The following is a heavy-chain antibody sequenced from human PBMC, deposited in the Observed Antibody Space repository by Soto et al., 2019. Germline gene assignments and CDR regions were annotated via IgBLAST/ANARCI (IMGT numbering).Heavy chain of an antibody. D-gene: IGHD3-22*01. J-gene: IGHJ4*02. CDR2: ISSSSIYT. Sequence: QVQLVESGGGLVKPGGSLRLSCAASGFIFSDYYMSWIRQAPGEGLEWVSYISSSSIYTNYADSVKGRFTISRDNAKNSLYLQMNSLRVEDTAVYYCARVRDYYDSSGYSYYFDYWGQGTLVTVSS. CDR1: GFIFSDYY. CDR3: ARVRDYYDSSGYSYYFDY. V-gene: IGHV3-11*05.